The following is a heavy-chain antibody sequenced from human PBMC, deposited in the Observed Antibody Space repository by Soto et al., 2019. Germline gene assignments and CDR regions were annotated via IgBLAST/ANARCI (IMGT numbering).Heavy chain of an antibody. CDR2: ISWNGGTK. CDR3: AKDRQPPPEGINYYFYYMDV. D-gene: IGHD3-10*01. Sequence: EVQLVESGGGLVQPGRSLRLACAASGFTFDEYGMHWVRQAPGKGLEWVAGISWNGGTKDYAASVKGRFTISRDSAKNSLYLQMNSLRAEDTALYYCAKDRQPPPEGINYYFYYMDVWGKGTAVTVSS. V-gene: IGHV3-9*01. CDR1: GFTFDEYG. J-gene: IGHJ6*03.